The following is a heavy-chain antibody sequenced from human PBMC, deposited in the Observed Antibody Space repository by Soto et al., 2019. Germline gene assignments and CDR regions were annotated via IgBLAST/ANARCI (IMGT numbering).Heavy chain of an antibody. V-gene: IGHV1-8*01. CDR1: RYALTSYD. J-gene: IGHJ4*02. D-gene: IGHD4-17*01. Sequence: GVPAEARCEDRRYALTSYDSNWARQATGQGLEWMGWMNPNSGNTGYAQKFQGRVTMTRNTSISTAYMELSSLRSEDTAVYYWARTLYGDNVAYWGQGTLVTVSS. CDR3: ARTLYGDNVAY. CDR2: MNPNSGNT.